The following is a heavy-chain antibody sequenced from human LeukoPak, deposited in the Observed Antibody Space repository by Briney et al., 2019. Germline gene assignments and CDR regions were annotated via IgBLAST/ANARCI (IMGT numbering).Heavy chain of an antibody. Sequence: ASVKVSCKASGYTFTGYYMHWVRQAPGQGLEWMGWINPNSGGTNYAQKFQGRVTMTRDTSISTAYMELSRLRSDDTAVYYCARVERHPAAGYCSSTSCYEWFGYWGQGTLVTVSS. CDR1: GYTFTGYY. CDR2: INPNSGGT. CDR3: ARVERHPAAGYCSSTSCYEWFGY. J-gene: IGHJ4*02. V-gene: IGHV1-2*02. D-gene: IGHD2-2*01.